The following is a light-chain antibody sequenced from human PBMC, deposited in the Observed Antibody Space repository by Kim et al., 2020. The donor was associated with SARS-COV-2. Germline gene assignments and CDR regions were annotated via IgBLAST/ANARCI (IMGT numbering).Light chain of an antibody. CDR2: QDS. V-gene: IGLV3-1*01. CDR3: QAWDSSTVV. CDR1: KLGDKY. J-gene: IGLJ2*01. Sequence: SVSPGQTASITCAGDKLGDKYACWYQQKPGQSPVLGIYQDSKLPSGIPERFSGSNSGNTATLTISGTQAMDEADYYCQAWDSSTVVFGGGTQLTVL.